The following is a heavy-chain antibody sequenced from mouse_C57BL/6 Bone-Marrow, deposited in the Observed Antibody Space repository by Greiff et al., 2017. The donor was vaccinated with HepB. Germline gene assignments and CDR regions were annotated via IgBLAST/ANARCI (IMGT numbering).Heavy chain of an antibody. CDR1: GFSLTSYG. Sequence: VQLQQSGPGLVAPSQSLSITCTVSGFSLTSYGVHWVRQPPGKGLEWLVVIWSDGSTTYNSALKSRLSISKDNSKSQVFLKMNSLQTDDTAMYYCARHGGSSLGYFDYWGQGTTLTVSS. CDR2: IWSDGST. D-gene: IGHD1-1*01. J-gene: IGHJ2*01. V-gene: IGHV2-6-1*01. CDR3: ARHGGSSLGYFDY.